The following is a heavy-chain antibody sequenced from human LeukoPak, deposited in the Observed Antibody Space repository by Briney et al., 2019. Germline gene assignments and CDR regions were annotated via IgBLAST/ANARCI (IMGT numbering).Heavy chain of an antibody. V-gene: IGHV3-23*01. J-gene: IGHJ2*01. CDR2: ISNNGGYT. CDR3: AKELYDIEDPWYFDL. Sequence: GGSLRLSCAASGFTFSSSAMSWVRQAPGKGLEWVSAISNNGGYTYYADSVQGRFTISRDNSKSTLCLQMNSLRAEDTAVYYCAKELYDIEDPWYFDLWGRGTLVTVSS. D-gene: IGHD3-22*01. CDR1: GFTFSSSA.